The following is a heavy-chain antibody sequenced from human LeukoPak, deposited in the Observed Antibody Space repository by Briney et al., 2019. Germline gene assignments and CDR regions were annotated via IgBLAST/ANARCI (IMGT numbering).Heavy chain of an antibody. CDR2: INAGNGNT. Sequence: ASVKVSCKASGYTFTSYGISWVRQAPGQRLEWMGWINAGNGNTKYSQKFQGRVTITRDTSASTAYMELSSLRSEDTAVYYCARVYAIYEYNWFDPWGQGTLVTVSS. J-gene: IGHJ5*02. D-gene: IGHD2-8*01. CDR1: GYTFTSYG. CDR3: ARVYAIYEYNWFDP. V-gene: IGHV1-3*01.